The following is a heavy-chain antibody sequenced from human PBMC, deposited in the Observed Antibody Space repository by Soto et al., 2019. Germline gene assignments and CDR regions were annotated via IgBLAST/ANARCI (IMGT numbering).Heavy chain of an antibody. CDR2: ISADNRNR. Sequence: ASLNVPCKASGYTFTSYGNSWVRQAPGQGLEWMGWISADNRNRNYAQKLQGRVTMTTDTXTSTAYMELMSLRSDDTAVYYCARDISSSSLNSLDARGQGTPVPV. J-gene: IGHJ1*01. CDR1: GYTFTSYG. V-gene: IGHV1-18*04. D-gene: IGHD6-6*01. CDR3: ARDISSSSLNSLDA.